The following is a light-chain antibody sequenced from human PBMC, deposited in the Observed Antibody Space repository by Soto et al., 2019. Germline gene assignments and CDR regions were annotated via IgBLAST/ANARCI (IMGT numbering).Light chain of an antibody. CDR1: QSISSY. CDR2: AAS. CDR3: QQSYSTLRT. Sequence: DIPMTQSPSSLSASVGDRVTITCRASQSISSYLNWYQQKPGKAPELLIYAASSLQSGVPSRFSGSGSGTDFTLTISSLQPEDFATYFCQQSYSTLRTFGQGTKVEFK. V-gene: IGKV1-39*01. J-gene: IGKJ1*01.